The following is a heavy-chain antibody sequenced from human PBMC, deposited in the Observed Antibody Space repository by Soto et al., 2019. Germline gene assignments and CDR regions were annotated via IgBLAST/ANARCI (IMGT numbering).Heavy chain of an antibody. V-gene: IGHV1-69*13. J-gene: IGHJ6*02. CDR1: GGTFSSYA. Sequence: GASVKVSCKASGGTFSSYAISWVRQAPGQGLEWMGGIIPIFGTANYAQKFQGRVTITADESTSTAYMELSSLRSEDTAVYYCARDQGTYYYGSGGPYYGMDVWGQGTTVTVSS. CDR3: ARDQGTYYYGSGGPYYGMDV. D-gene: IGHD3-10*01. CDR2: IIPIFGTA.